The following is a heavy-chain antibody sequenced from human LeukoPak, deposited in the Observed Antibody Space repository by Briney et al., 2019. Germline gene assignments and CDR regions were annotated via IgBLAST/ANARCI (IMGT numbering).Heavy chain of an antibody. V-gene: IGHV3-9*01. Sequence: GRSLRLSCAASGFTFDDYATHWVRHAPGKGLEWVSGISWNSGSIGYADSVKGRFTISRDNAKNSLYLQMNSLRAEDTALYYCAKDGGNWNYFDYWGQGTLVTVSS. CDR3: AKDGGNWNYFDY. J-gene: IGHJ4*02. CDR1: GFTFDDYA. CDR2: ISWNSGSI. D-gene: IGHD2-15*01.